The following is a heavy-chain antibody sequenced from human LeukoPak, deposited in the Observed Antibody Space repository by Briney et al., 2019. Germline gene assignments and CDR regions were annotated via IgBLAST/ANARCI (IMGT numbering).Heavy chain of an antibody. D-gene: IGHD1-26*01. V-gene: IGHV3-21*06. Sequence: GGSLRLSCAASGFTFSSYNMNWVRQAPGKGLEWVSSITSSSSYIYYADSVKGRFTISRDNAKNSLYLQMDSLRVEDKAEYYCARDPYSGNYGAYYYYYMDVWGKGTTVTVSS. J-gene: IGHJ6*03. CDR1: GFTFSSYN. CDR3: ARDPYSGNYGAYYYYYMDV. CDR2: ITSSSSYI.